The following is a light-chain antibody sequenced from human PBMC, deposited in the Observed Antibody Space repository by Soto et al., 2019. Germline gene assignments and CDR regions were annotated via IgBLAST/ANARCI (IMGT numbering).Light chain of an antibody. Sequence: DIQLTQSPSTLSASVGDSVTIPCRASQRVSRLLAWYQQKPGKAPRLLIYAASSLQSGVPSRFSGSGSGTDFTLTISSLQPEDFATYYCQQPNRFPITFGRGTKVDIK. V-gene: IGKV1-12*01. CDR1: QRVSRL. CDR2: AAS. CDR3: QQPNRFPIT. J-gene: IGKJ4*01.